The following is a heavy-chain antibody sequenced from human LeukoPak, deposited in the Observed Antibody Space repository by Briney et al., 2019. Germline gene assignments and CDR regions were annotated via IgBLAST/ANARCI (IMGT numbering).Heavy chain of an antibody. CDR1: GYTFTGYY. D-gene: IGHD6-19*01. J-gene: IGHJ4*02. Sequence: ASVKVSCKASGYTFTGYYMHWVRRAPGQGLEWMGWINPNSGGTNYAQKFQGRVTMTRDTSISTAYMELSRLRSDDTAVYYCARDQWYSSGWYDYWGQGTLVTVSS. V-gene: IGHV1-2*02. CDR2: INPNSGGT. CDR3: ARDQWYSSGWYDY.